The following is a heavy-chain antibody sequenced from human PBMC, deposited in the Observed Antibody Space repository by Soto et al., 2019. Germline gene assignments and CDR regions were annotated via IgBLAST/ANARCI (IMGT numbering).Heavy chain of an antibody. CDR2: LIPIFGTA. CDR1: GGTFSSYA. D-gene: IGHD5-12*01. J-gene: IGHJ2*01. Sequence: QVQLVQSGAEVKKPGSSVKVSCKASGGTFSSYAISWVRQAPGQGLERMGGLIPIFGTANYAQKFQGRVTITADDSTRTAYMELSSLRSEDTAVYYCARGIDGDGYPDENWYLYLWGRGTLVTVSS. V-gene: IGHV1-69*12. CDR3: ARGIDGDGYPDENWYLYL.